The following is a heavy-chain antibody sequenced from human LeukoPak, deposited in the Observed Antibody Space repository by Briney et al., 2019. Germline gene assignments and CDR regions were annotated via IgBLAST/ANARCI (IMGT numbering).Heavy chain of an antibody. Sequence: GGSLRLSCAASRFTFSIYGMHWVRQAPGKGLEWVAAVSYDGSNKYYADSVKGRFTISRDNSKNTLYLQMNSLRAEDTAVYSCAKGYCSGGTCYYYFDYWGQGTLVTVSS. CDR3: AKGYCSGGTCYYYFDY. D-gene: IGHD2-15*01. CDR1: RFTFSIYG. V-gene: IGHV3-30*18. J-gene: IGHJ4*02. CDR2: VSYDGSNK.